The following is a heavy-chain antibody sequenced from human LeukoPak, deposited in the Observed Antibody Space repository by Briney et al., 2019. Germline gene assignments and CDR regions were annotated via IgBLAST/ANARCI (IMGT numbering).Heavy chain of an antibody. CDR2: ISAYNGNT. Sequence: ASVKVSCKASGYTFTTNAMNWVRQAPGQGLEWMGWISAYNGNTNYAQKLQGRVTMTTDTSTSTAYMELRSLRSDDTAVYYCARDGRWGSYTPTPNYYYGMDVWGQGTTVTVSS. D-gene: IGHD3-16*01. J-gene: IGHJ6*02. CDR3: ARDGRWGSYTPTPNYYYGMDV. V-gene: IGHV1-18*04. CDR1: GYTFTTNA.